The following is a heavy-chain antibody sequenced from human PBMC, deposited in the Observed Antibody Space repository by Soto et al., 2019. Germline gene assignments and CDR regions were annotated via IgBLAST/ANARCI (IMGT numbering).Heavy chain of an antibody. CDR3: ASRSYYDILTGYYLYYYYGMDV. CDR2: IYYSANR. Sequence: SETLSLTCTVSGASMTSTSYYWGWIRQPPGKGLEWIGSIYYSANRYYNPSLKSRVTISMDTSKNQFSLKLSSVTAADTAVYYCASRSYYDILTGYYLYYYYGMDVWGQGTTVTVSS. J-gene: IGHJ6*02. V-gene: IGHV4-39*01. D-gene: IGHD3-9*01. CDR1: GASMTSTSYY.